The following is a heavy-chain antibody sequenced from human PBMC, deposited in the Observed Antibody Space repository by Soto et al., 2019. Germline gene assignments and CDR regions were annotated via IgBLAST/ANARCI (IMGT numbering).Heavy chain of an antibody. CDR2: ISGSGGST. V-gene: IGHV3-23*01. J-gene: IGHJ5*02. Sequence: EVQLLESGGGLVQPGGSLRLSCAASGFTFSSYAMSWVRQAPGKGLEWVSAISGSGGSTYYADSGKGRFTISRDNSKNTLYLQINSLRAADTAVYYCAKDDEDSSSLSANWFDPWGQGTLVTVSS. CDR1: GFTFSSYA. D-gene: IGHD6-6*01. CDR3: AKDDEDSSSLSANWFDP.